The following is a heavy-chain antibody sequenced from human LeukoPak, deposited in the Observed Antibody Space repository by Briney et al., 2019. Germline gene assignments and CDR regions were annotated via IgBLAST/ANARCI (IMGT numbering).Heavy chain of an antibody. J-gene: IGHJ1*01. CDR3: ARDLFSRAYSSSWYVAEYFQH. D-gene: IGHD6-13*01. V-gene: IGHV1-2*02. CDR2: INPNSGGT. CDR1: GYRFTDYY. Sequence: ASVKLSCKASGYRFTDYYMHWVRQAPGQGPEWMGWINPNSGGTNYAQKFQGRVTMTRDTSISTAYMELSRLRSDDTAVYYCARDLFSRAYSSSWYVAEYFQHWGQGTVITVSS.